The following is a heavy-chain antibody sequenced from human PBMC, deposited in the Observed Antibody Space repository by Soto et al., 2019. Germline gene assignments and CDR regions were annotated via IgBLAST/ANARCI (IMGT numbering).Heavy chain of an antibody. D-gene: IGHD5-18*01. V-gene: IGHV1-69*13. Sequence: SVKVPCKASGGSFTYTLSWVRQAPGQGLEWMGGIIPIFGTANYAQKFQGRVTITADESTKTAYMGLSTLRSEDTAVYYCARLHSHGTYGMDVWGQGTTVTVSS. CDR1: GGSFTYT. J-gene: IGHJ6*02. CDR3: ARLHSHGTYGMDV. CDR2: IIPIFGTA.